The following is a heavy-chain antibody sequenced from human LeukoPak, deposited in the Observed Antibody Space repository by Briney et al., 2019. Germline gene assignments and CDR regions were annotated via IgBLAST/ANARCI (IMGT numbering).Heavy chain of an antibody. Sequence: SETLSLTCAVYGGSFSGYYWSWIRQPPGKGLEWIGEINHSGSTNYNPSLKSRVTISVDTSKNQFSLKLSSVTAADTAVYCCARGIPVRWYFDLWGRGTLVTVSS. CDR2: INHSGST. V-gene: IGHV4-34*01. D-gene: IGHD4-11*01. J-gene: IGHJ2*01. CDR3: ARGIPVRWYFDL. CDR1: GGSFSGYY.